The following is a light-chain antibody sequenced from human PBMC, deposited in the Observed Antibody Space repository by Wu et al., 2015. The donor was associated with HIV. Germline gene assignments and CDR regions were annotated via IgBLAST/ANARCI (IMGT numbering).Light chain of an antibody. J-gene: IGKJ4*01. V-gene: IGKV3-11*01. CDR3: QQRSNWPPLT. CDR2: DAS. Sequence: EIVLTQSPATLSLSPGERATLSCRASQSVSNYLAWYQQEPGQAPRLLIYDASKRAPGIPARFSGSGSGTDFTLTISSLEPEDVAVYFCQQRSNWPPLTFGGGTKVEIK. CDR1: QSVSNY.